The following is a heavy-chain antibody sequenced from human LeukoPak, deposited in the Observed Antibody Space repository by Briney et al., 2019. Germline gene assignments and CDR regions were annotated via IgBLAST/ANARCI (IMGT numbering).Heavy chain of an antibody. CDR3: ATYVDAVRYDAFDV. J-gene: IGHJ3*01. D-gene: IGHD3-10*01. Sequence: GGSLRLSCAASGFTFSSYWMDWVRQAPGKGLVWVSRIHPDGKNTAYADSVKGRFTISRDNARNTLFLQMNSLRAEDAAVYYCATYVDAVRYDAFDVWGQGTMVTVSS. V-gene: IGHV3-74*01. CDR2: IHPDGKNT. CDR1: GFTFSSYW.